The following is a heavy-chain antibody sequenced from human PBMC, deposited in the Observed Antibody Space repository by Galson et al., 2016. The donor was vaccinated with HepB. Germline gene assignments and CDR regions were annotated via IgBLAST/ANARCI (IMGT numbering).Heavy chain of an antibody. CDR1: GGSISGFY. D-gene: IGHD2-2*01. CDR2: IHGSGYT. Sequence: ETLSLTCNVSGGSISGFYWSWIWQPPGKGLEWIGTIHGSGYTNYNPSPKSQVTMSVDTAKNQFSLRMSSVTPADTAVYYCARLSADCSRTACYDWIDIWGQGTLLTVSS. CDR3: ARLSADCSRTACYDWIDI. J-gene: IGHJ5*02. V-gene: IGHV4-59*01.